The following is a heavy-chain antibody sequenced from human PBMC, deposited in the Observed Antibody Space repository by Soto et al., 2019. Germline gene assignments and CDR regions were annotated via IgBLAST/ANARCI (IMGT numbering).Heavy chain of an antibody. J-gene: IGHJ4*02. CDR2: INAGYGNT. CDR1: GYTFSSYA. D-gene: IGHD7-27*01. V-gene: IGHV1-3*01. Sequence: AASVKVSCKASGYTFSSYAMHWVRQAPVQRLKWMGWINAGYGNTKSSQKFQDRVTISRDTSASTAYMELTSLRSEDTAVYYCARDTGDGTFDIWGQGTLVTVCS. CDR3: ARDTGDGTFDI.